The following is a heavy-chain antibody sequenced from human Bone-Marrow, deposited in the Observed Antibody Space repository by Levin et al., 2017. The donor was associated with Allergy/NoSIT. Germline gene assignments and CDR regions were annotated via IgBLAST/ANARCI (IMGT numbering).Heavy chain of an antibody. V-gene: IGHV3-11*06. CDR1: GFTFSDYY. CDR3: AGGARYDDGEQNWFDP. D-gene: IGHD4-17*01. CDR2: ISISSSYT. J-gene: IGHJ5*02. Sequence: GGSLRLSCAASGFTFSDYYMSWIRQAPGKGLEWVSYISISSSYTNYADSVKGRFTISRDNAKNSLCLQMNSLRAEDTAVYCWAGGARYDDGEQNWFDPWGQGTLVTVSS.